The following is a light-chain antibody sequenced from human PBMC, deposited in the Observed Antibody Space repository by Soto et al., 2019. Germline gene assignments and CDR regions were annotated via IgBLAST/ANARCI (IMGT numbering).Light chain of an antibody. Sequence: IVLTQSPGTLSLSPGERATLSCRASQSISSSYLAWYQQKPGQAPRLLIYGASSRATGIPARFSGSGSGTEFTLTITSLQSEYVACYYCQQFHNWPKTFGQGTRVEIK. J-gene: IGKJ1*01. CDR3: QQFHNWPKT. CDR1: QSISSSY. V-gene: IGKV3-20*01. CDR2: GAS.